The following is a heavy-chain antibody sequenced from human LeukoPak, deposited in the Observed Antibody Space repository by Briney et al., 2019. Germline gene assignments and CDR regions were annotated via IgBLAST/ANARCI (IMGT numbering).Heavy chain of an antibody. D-gene: IGHD4-17*01. CDR1: GGSFSIYY. V-gene: IGHV4-4*07. CDR2: IYTSGST. Sequence: SETLSLTCTVSGGSFSIYYWSWIRQPAGKGLEYIGRIYTSGSTNCNPSLKSRVTMSVDTSNNQFSLKLSSVTAADTAVYYCARGPTTVTRAFDYWGQGTLVTVSS. CDR3: ARGPTTVTRAFDY. J-gene: IGHJ4*02.